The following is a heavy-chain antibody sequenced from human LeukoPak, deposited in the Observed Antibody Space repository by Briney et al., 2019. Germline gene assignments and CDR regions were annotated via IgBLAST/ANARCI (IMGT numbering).Heavy chain of an antibody. V-gene: IGHV3-23*01. D-gene: IGHD5-24*01. CDR1: GFTFSSYA. CDR2: VVGSGVGT. J-gene: IGHJ4*02. Sequence: PGGSLRLSCAASGFTFSSYAMSWVRQAPGKGLQWVAAVVGSGVGTYYADSVKGRFTISRDNAKNSLYLQMNSLRAEDTAVYYCARDPMATIVGGFDYWGQGTLVTVSS. CDR3: ARDPMATIVGGFDY.